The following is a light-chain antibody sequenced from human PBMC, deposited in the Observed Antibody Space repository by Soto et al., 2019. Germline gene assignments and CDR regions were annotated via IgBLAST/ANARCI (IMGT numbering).Light chain of an antibody. J-gene: IGKJ3*01. Sequence: DIQMTQSPSSLSASVGDTVTISCRASQSIGTHLNWYQQKPGKAPKLLIHGASSLQSGVPSRFSGSGSWTDFTLTINSLQPEDFASYYCQQRLSVPRTFGPGAKVDIK. CDR2: GAS. CDR3: QQRLSVPRT. V-gene: IGKV1-39*01. CDR1: QSIGTH.